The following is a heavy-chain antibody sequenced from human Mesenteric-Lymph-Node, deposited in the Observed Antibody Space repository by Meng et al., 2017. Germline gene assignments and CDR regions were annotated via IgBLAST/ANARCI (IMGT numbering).Heavy chain of an antibody. CDR3: ARVTVANYYDSSGWLGHDAFDI. V-gene: IGHV3-66*02. D-gene: IGHD3-22*01. CDR1: GFTVSSNY. J-gene: IGHJ3*02. Sequence: GESLKISCAASGFTVSSNYMSWVRQAPGKGLEWASVIYSGGSTYYADSVKGRFTISRDNSKNTLYLQMNSLRAEDTAVYYCARVTVANYYDSSGWLGHDAFDIWGQGTMVTVSS. CDR2: IYSGGST.